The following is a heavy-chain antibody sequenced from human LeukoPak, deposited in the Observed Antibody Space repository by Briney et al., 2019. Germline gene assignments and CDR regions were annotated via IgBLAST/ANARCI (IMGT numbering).Heavy chain of an antibody. J-gene: IGHJ3*02. CDR2: INHSGST. Sequence: KTSETLSLTCAVYGGSFSGYYWSWIRQPPGKGLEWIGEINHSGSTNYNPSLKSRVTISVDTSKNQFSLKLSSVTAADTAVYYCASRDAFDIWGQGTMVTVSS. CDR1: GGSFSGYY. CDR3: ASRDAFDI. V-gene: IGHV4-34*01.